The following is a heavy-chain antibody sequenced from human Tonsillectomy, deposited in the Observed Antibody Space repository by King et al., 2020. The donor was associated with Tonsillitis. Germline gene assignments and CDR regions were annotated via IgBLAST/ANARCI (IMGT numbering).Heavy chain of an antibody. D-gene: IGHD3-22*01. CDR2: INQDGSEK. CDR1: GFTFNSYW. J-gene: IGHJ4*02. CDR3: ARGPYYYDSSGYYSLDY. Sequence: VQLVESGGGLVQPGGSLRLSCAASGFTFNSYWMSWVRQAPGKGLEWVANINQDGSEKDYVDSVKGRFTISRDNAKNSLYLQMNSLRAEDTAVYYCARGPYYYDSSGYYSLDYWGQGTLVTVSS. V-gene: IGHV3-7*03.